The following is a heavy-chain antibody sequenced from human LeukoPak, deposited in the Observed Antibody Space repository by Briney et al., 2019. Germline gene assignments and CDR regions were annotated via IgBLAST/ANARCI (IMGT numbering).Heavy chain of an antibody. CDR1: GFTFSSYG. D-gene: IGHD5-24*01. CDR2: IWYDGSNI. V-gene: IGHV3-33*01. Sequence: GGSLRLSCAASGFTFSSYGMHWVRQAPGKGLEWVAIIWYDGSNIYYADSVKGRFTISRDNSKNTLYLQMNSLRAEDTAVYYCARAGGWLQDYFDYWGQGTLVTVSS. CDR3: ARAGGWLQDYFDY. J-gene: IGHJ4*02.